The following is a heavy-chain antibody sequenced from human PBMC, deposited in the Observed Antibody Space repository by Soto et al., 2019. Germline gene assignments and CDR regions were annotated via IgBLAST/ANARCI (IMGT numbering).Heavy chain of an antibody. CDR2: ISFDGTKI. CDR3: ARDFTAMVNDFSYFDGMDV. CDR1: GFTFSSFG. V-gene: IGHV3-30*13. J-gene: IGHJ6*02. D-gene: IGHD5-18*01. Sequence: QVELVESGGGVVQPGRSLRLSCAASGFTFSSFGMHWVRQAPGKGLQWVAVISFDGTKIYYADSVKGRFTISRDSSKNRLYLQMNSLRAEDTAVYYCARDFTAMVNDFSYFDGMDVWGQGTTVAVS.